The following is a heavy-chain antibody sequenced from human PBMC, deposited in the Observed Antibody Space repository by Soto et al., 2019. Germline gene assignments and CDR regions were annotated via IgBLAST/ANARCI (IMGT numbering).Heavy chain of an antibody. CDR1: GGSISRYY. CDR3: AKGGSGYSYANDY. J-gene: IGHJ4*02. D-gene: IGHD5-18*01. CDR2: IYYSGIT. Sequence: SETLSLTCTVSGGSISRYYWSWIRQPPGKGLERIGYIYYSGITNYNPSLKSRVTISMDTSENQISLKLRSVTAADTAVYYCAKGGSGYSYANDYWGQGTLVTVS. V-gene: IGHV4-59*12.